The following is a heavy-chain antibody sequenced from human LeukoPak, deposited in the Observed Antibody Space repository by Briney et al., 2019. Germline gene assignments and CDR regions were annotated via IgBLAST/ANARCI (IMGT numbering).Heavy chain of an antibody. V-gene: IGHV5-51*01. D-gene: IGHD2-15*01. J-gene: IGHJ4*02. CDR3: ARRSMNCSGGSCYPYYFDY. CDR1: GYSFTSYW. Sequence: GESLKISCKGSGYSFTSYWIGWVRQMPGKGLEWMGIIYPGDSDTRYSPSFQGQVTISADKSISTAYLQWSSLKASDTAMYYCARRSMNCSGGSCYPYYFDYWGQGTLVTVSS. CDR2: IYPGDSDT.